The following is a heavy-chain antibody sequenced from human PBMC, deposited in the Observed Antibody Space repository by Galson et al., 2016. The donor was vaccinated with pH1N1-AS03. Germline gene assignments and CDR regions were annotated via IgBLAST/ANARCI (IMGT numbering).Heavy chain of an antibody. V-gene: IGHV3-21*01. CDR3: VSDGTFGSTIEH. Sequence: SLRLSCAASGFTFSKTGMNWVRQAPGKGSEWVSSIDEGGSHPYSADSLQGRFTISRDNTKNSLFLHMNSLRAEDTAVYYCVSDGTFGSTIEHRGQGTLVTVSS. J-gene: IGHJ4*02. D-gene: IGHD2-15*01. CDR2: IDEGGSHP. CDR1: GFTFSKTG.